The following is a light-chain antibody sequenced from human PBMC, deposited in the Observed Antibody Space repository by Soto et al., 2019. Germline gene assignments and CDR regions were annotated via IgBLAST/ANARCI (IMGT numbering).Light chain of an antibody. CDR1: TGAVTSGYY. Sequence: QAVVTQEPSLTVSPGGTVTLTCASSTGAVTSGYYPSWFQQKPGQAPRALIYGASNKHSWTPARFSGSLLGGKAALTLSGVQPEDEAEYYCLMYYGGPWVFGGGTQLTVL. CDR3: LMYYGGPWV. CDR2: GAS. V-gene: IGLV7-43*01. J-gene: IGLJ3*02.